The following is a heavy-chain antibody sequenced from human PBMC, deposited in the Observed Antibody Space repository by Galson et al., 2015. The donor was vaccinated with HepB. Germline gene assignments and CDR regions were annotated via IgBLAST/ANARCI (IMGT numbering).Heavy chain of an antibody. Sequence: QSGAEVKKPGESLRISCKGSGYSFTSYWISWVRQMPGKGLEWMGRIDPSDAYTNYSPSFQGHVTISADKSISTAYLQWSSLKASDTAMYYCASGPAVVVVVAASYHYGMDVWGQGTTVTVSS. CDR2: IDPSDAYT. D-gene: IGHD2-15*01. J-gene: IGHJ6*02. CDR3: ASGPAVVVVVAASYHYGMDV. V-gene: IGHV5-10-1*01. CDR1: GYSFTSYW.